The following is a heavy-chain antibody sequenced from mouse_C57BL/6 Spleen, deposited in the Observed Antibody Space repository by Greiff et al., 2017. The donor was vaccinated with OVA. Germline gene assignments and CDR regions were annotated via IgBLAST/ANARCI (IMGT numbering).Heavy chain of an antibody. Sequence: VQLQQPGAELVRPGSSVKLSCKASGYTFTSYWMEWVKQGPGQGLEWIGNIYPSDSDTHYNQKFKDKATLTVDKSSSTAYMQISSLTSEDSAVYYCARNLQLTGKYWGQGTTLTVSS. J-gene: IGHJ2*01. CDR1: GYTFTSYW. V-gene: IGHV1-61*01. CDR2: IYPSDSDT. D-gene: IGHD4-1*01. CDR3: ARNLQLTGKY.